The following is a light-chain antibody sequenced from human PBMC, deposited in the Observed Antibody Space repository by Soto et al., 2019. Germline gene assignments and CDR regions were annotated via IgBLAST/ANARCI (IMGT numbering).Light chain of an antibody. CDR3: SSYTSSSTV. J-gene: IGLJ2*01. V-gene: IGLV2-14*01. CDR2: DVS. CDR1: SSDVGGYNY. Sequence: QSVLTQPASVSGSPGQSITISCTGTSSDVGGYNYDSWYQQHPGKAPKLMIYDVSNRPSGVSNRFSGSKSGNTASLTISGLQAEDEADYYCSSYTSSSTVFGGGTKVTVL.